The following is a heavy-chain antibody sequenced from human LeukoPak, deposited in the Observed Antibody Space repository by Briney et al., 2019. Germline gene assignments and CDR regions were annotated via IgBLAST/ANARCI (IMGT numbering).Heavy chain of an antibody. CDR1: GFTFSSYA. J-gene: IGHJ5*02. D-gene: IGHD6-19*01. V-gene: IGHV3-23*01. Sequence: GGSLRLSCAASGFTFSSYAMIWVRQAPGKGLEWVSAISGSGGSTYYADSVKGRFTISRDNSKNTLYLQMNSLRAEDTAVYYCAKDHGAVCTCWFDPWGQGTLVTVSS. CDR3: AKDHGAVCTCWFDP. CDR2: ISGSGGST.